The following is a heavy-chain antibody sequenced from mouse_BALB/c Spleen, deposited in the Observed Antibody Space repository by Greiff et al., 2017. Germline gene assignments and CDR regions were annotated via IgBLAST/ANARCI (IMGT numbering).Heavy chain of an antibody. Sequence: EVKLVESGGGLVKPGGSLKLSCAASGFTFSSYAMSWVRQTPEKRLEWVASISSGGSTYYPDSVKGRFTISRDNARNILYLQMSSLRSEDTAMYYCARDYYGDYFDYWGQGTTLTVSS. CDR1: GFTFSSYA. J-gene: IGHJ2*01. D-gene: IGHD1-1*01. V-gene: IGHV5-6-5*01. CDR2: ISSGGST. CDR3: ARDYYGDYFDY.